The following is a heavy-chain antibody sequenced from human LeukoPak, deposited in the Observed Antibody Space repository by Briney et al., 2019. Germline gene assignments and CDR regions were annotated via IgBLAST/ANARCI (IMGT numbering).Heavy chain of an antibody. V-gene: IGHV1-2*02. D-gene: IGHD3-3*01. CDR3: ARASRHEWLLVDFDY. CDR1: GFTFNGYY. J-gene: IGHJ4*02. Sequence: GASVKVSCKASGFTFNGYYVHWVRQAPGQGLECMGWINPNSGGTNYAQKFQGRVTTTRDTSISTAYMELSRLRSDDTAVYYCARASRHEWLLVDFDYWGQGTLVTVSS. CDR2: INPNSGGT.